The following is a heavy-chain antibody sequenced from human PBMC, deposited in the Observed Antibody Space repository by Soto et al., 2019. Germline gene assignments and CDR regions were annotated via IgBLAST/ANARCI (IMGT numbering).Heavy chain of an antibody. CDR3: ARGGGVGVAGSAAFDM. J-gene: IGHJ3*02. D-gene: IGHD3-3*01. V-gene: IGHV1-2*02. CDR2: INPATGAA. Sequence: QLHLVQSGAVVKKPGASVTVSCSASGYPVTAYYMHWVRQAPGRGLEWMGGINPATGAAKYTQTFQGRVPMTRDTSTSTVFMELSGRTSGATAVFYCARGGGVGVAGSAAFDMWGQGTLVTVSS. CDR1: GYPVTAYY.